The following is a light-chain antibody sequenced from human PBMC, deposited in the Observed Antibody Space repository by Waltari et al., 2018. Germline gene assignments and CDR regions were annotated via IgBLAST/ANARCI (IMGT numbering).Light chain of an antibody. CDR1: STDLGTYNL. CDR2: DVS. CDR3: CSFAGSSTS. J-gene: IGLJ1*01. V-gene: IGLV2-23*02. Sequence: QSALPQPASVSGSPGQSITISCSNTSTDLGTYNLVSWYQQRPGKAPNLVIYDVSERPSGVSNRFSGSKSGDTASLTISGLQAEDEADYYCCSFAGSSTSFGTGTTVTVL.